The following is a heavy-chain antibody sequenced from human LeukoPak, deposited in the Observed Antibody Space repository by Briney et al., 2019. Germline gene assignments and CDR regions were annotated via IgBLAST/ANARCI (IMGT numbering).Heavy chain of an antibody. CDR1: GFTFTAYG. CDR3: AKNGDRGAYCSGGSCYPYYYYNMDV. V-gene: IGHV3-23*01. Sequence: GGSLRLSCAASGFTFTAYGFHWVRQAPGKGLEWVSAISSTGGTAYYAASVKGRFTISRDNSKNTLYLQMNSLRAEDKAIYYCAKNGDRGAYCSGGSCYPYYYYNMDVWGKGTTVTISS. D-gene: IGHD2-15*01. CDR2: ISSTGGTA. J-gene: IGHJ6*03.